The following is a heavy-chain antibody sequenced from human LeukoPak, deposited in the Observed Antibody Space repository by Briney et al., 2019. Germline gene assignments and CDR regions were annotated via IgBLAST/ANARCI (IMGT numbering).Heavy chain of an antibody. J-gene: IGHJ4*02. CDR1: GFTFSSYA. CDR3: AKPYYYDSSGSPYY. CDR2: ISGSGGST. V-gene: IGHV3-23*01. D-gene: IGHD3-22*01. Sequence: GGSLRLSCAASGFTFSSYAMSWVRQAPGKGLEWVSAISGSGGSTYYADSVKGRFTISRDNSKNTLSLQMNSLRAEDTAVYYCAKPYYYDSSGSPYYWGQGTLVTVSS.